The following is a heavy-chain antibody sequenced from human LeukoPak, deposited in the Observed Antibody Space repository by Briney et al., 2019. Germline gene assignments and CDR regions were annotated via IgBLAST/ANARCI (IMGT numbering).Heavy chain of an antibody. CDR3: ASISGGSRYLYRSGAFDI. D-gene: IGHD2-15*01. V-gene: IGHV4-34*01. J-gene: IGHJ3*02. CDR2: INHSGST. CDR1: GGSFSGYY. Sequence: SDTLSLTCAVYGGSFSGYYWSWIRQPPGKGLEWIGEINHSGSTNYYPSLKSRVTISVDTSKNQFSLKLSSVTAADTAVYYCASISGGSRYLYRSGAFDIWGQGTMVTVSS.